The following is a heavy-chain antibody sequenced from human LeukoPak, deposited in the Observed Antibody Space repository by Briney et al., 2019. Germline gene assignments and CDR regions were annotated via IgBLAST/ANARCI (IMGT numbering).Heavy chain of an antibody. Sequence: GESLRLSCAASGFTFSSYAMHWVRQAPGKGLEWVAVISYDGSNKYYADSVKGRFTISRDNSKNTLYLQMNSLRAEDTAVYYCARDYDSSAGVAFDIWGQGTMVTVSS. D-gene: IGHD3-22*01. CDR3: ARDYDSSAGVAFDI. CDR1: GFTFSSYA. J-gene: IGHJ3*02. CDR2: ISYDGSNK. V-gene: IGHV3-30-3*01.